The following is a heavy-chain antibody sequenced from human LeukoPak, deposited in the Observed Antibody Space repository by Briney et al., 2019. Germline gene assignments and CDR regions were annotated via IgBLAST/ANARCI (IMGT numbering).Heavy chain of an antibody. J-gene: IGHJ5*02. CDR1: GFTFSNYE. Sequence: GGSLRLSCAASGFTFSNYELNWVRQAPGKGLEWVSYISHSGRTIYSADSVKGRFTISRDNAKNSLYLQMNTLRAEDTAVYYCARGVGSSWPGWFDPWGQGTLVTVSS. D-gene: IGHD6-13*01. V-gene: IGHV3-48*03. CDR3: ARGVGSSWPGWFDP. CDR2: ISHSGRTI.